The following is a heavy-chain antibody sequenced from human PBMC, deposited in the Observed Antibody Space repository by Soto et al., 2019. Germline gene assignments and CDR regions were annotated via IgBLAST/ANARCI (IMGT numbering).Heavy chain of an antibody. CDR3: ARSSSSPWGYYYYMDV. Sequence: GASVKVSCKASGYTFTSYGISWVRQAPGQGLEWMGWISTYNGNPNYAQKLQGRVTMTTDTSTSTAYMELRSLRSDDTAVYYCARSSSSPWGYYYYMDVWGKGTTVTVSS. D-gene: IGHD6-6*01. CDR1: GYTFTSYG. CDR2: ISTYNGNP. J-gene: IGHJ6*03. V-gene: IGHV1-18*01.